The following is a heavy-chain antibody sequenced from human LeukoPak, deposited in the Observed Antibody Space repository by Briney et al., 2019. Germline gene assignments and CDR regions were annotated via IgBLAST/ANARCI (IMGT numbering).Heavy chain of an antibody. J-gene: IGHJ4*02. CDR1: GGSFSGYY. CDR3: ARPPPLHSSAYYYFDY. CDR2: INHSGST. V-gene: IGHV4-34*01. Sequence: SETLSLTCAVYGGSFSGYYWSWIRQPPGKGLEWIGEINHSGSTNYNPSLKSRVTISVDTSKNQFSLKLSSVTAADSAVYYCARPPPLHSSAYYYFDYWGQGTLVTVSS. D-gene: IGHD3-22*01.